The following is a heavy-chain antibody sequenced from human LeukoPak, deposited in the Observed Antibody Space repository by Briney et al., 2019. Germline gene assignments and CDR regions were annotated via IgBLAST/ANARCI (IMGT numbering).Heavy chain of an antibody. CDR2: IYGGGST. CDR3: TRSTDY. Sequence: PGGSLRLSCAASGFTVSSNYMSWVRQARGKGLEWVSVIYGGGSTNYADSVKCRITISSDDCKNTLYLQMNSLRAEDTAAYYCTRSTDYWGQGALVTVSS. CDR1: GFTVSSNY. J-gene: IGHJ4*02. V-gene: IGHV3-53*01.